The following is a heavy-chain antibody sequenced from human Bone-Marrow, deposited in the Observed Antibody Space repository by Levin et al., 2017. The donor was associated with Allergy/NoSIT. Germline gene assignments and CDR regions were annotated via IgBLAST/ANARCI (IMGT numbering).Heavy chain of an antibody. CDR3: AKGTFRYDTNGPAEYFHN. V-gene: IGHV3-9*01. CDR1: KFIFADYA. Sequence: GGSLRLSCAASKFIFADYAMHWVRQAPGKGLEWVSGISWNSGKIAYADSVKGRFTVSRDNAKDSLYLELNSLRAEDTAFYYCAKGTFRYDTNGPAEYFHNWGQGTLVTVSS. J-gene: IGHJ1*01. CDR2: ISWNSGKI. D-gene: IGHD2-8*01.